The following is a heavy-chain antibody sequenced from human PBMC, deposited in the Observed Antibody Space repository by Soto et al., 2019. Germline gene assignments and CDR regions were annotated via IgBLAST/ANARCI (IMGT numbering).Heavy chain of an antibody. CDR2: IIPIFGTA. CDR3: ARDRTHVKQWLVLGWFAP. CDR1: GGTFSSYA. V-gene: IGHV1-69*06. Sequence: QVQLVQSGAEVKKPGSSVKVSCKASGGTFSSYAISWVRQAPGQGLEWMGGIIPIFGTANYAQKFQGRVTITADKSTSTAYMELSSLRSEDTAVYYCARDRTHVKQWLVLGWFAPWGQGTLVTVSS. J-gene: IGHJ5*02. D-gene: IGHD6-19*01.